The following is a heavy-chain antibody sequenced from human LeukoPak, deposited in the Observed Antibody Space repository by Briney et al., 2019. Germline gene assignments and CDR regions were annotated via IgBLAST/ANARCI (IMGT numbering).Heavy chain of an antibody. J-gene: IGHJ4*02. V-gene: IGHV4-59*12. D-gene: IGHD3-22*01. CDR2: IYYSGST. CDR3: ARDTATQDSSGYYYRAFDY. Sequence: SETLSLTCAVYGGSFSGYYWSWIRQPPGKGLEWIGYIYYSGSTNYNSSLKSRVTILVDMSKNQFSLKLSSVTAADTAVYYCARDTATQDSSGYYYRAFDYWGQGTLVTVPS. CDR1: GGSFSGYY.